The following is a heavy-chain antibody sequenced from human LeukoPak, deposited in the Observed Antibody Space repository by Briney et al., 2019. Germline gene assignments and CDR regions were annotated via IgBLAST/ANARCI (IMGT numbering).Heavy chain of an antibody. V-gene: IGHV3-23*03. CDR2: IGNGGSYT. D-gene: IGHD1-26*01. J-gene: IGHJ2*01. CDR3: AKRATHGGPGYFDL. Sequence: GGSLRLSCAASGFSFNAYAMSWVRQAPGEGLEWVSGIGNGGSYTYYADSVKGRFTISRDNSKYTLFLQMKSLRAEDTAIYYCAKRATHGGPGYFDLWGRGTLVTVSS. CDR1: GFSFNAYA.